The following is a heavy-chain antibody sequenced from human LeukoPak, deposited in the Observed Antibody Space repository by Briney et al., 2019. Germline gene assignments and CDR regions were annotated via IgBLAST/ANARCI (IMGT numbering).Heavy chain of an antibody. D-gene: IGHD5-18*01. V-gene: IGHV1-2*02. CDR1: GYTFTGYY. CDR2: INPNSGGT. J-gene: IGHJ6*03. Sequence: ASVKVSCKASGYTFTGYYMHWVRQAPGQGLEWMGWINPNSGGTNYAQKFQGRVTMTRDTSISTAYMELSRLRSDDTAVYYCARGPFAGVNTAMVYYYYYMDAWGKGTTVTVSS. CDR3: ARGPFAGVNTAMVYYYYYMDA.